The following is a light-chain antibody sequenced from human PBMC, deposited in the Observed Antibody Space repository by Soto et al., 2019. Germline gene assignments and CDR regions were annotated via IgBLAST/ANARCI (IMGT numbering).Light chain of an antibody. Sequence: DTQLTQSPTSLSASVGGRISITCRASQTVSTYLNWYQQKPGKAPTLRISATSTLQSGVPSRVSGSGSGTDFTLTITSLQPEDFATYYCQQTYTTPRTFGQGTKVDIK. CDR2: ATS. V-gene: IGKV1-39*01. CDR1: QTVSTY. J-gene: IGKJ1*01. CDR3: QQTYTTPRT.